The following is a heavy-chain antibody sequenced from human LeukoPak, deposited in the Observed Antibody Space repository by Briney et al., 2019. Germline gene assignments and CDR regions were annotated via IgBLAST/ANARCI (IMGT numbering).Heavy chain of an antibody. CDR3: ARGSGTDYVYGMDV. CDR1: RFTFSSYA. J-gene: IGHJ6*02. V-gene: IGHV3-23*01. CDR2: ISGSGGST. Sequence: GGSLRLSCAASRFTFSSYAMTWVRQAPGKGLEWVSAISGSGGSTYYAGSVKGQFTISRDISKNTVYLQMNSLRAEDTAVYYCARGSGTDYVYGMDVWGQGTTVTVSS. D-gene: IGHD6-13*01.